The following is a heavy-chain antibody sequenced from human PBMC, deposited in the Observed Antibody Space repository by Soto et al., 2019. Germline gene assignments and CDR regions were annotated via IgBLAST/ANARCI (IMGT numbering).Heavy chain of an antibody. Sequence: QAXGSLRLSCAAAGFTLSNYAMSWVRQAPGKGLEWVSAISENGGSTYYADSVKGRFTISRDNSKSALSLQMNSLRAEDTAVYYCAKRTSVPGGHLDDYWGQGTLVTVSS. V-gene: IGHV3-23*01. J-gene: IGHJ4*01. D-gene: IGHD4-17*01. CDR3: AKRTSVPGGHLDDY. CDR2: ISENGGST. CDR1: GFTLSNYA.